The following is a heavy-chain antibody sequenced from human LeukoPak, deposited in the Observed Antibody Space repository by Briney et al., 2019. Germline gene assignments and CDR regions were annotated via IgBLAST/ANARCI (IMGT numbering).Heavy chain of an antibody. CDR1: GFSVRSNY. Sequence: GGSLRLSCAASGFSVRSNYMSWVRQSPRKALEWVSIMYSGGSTDYADSVKGRFIISRDHSKNTLYLQMNSLRPKDAAVYFCARDRYCSGGNCYGDAFDIWGQGTMVTVSS. J-gene: IGHJ3*02. CDR2: MYSGGST. CDR3: ARDRYCSGGNCYGDAFDI. D-gene: IGHD2-15*01. V-gene: IGHV3-53*01.